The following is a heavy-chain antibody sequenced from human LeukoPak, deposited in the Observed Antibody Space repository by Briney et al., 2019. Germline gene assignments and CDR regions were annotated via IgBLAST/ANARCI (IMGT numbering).Heavy chain of an antibody. J-gene: IGHJ4*02. Sequence: SETLSLTCTVSGGSISSSSYYWGWIRQPPGKGLEWIGSIYYSGSTYYNPSLKSRVTISVDTSKNQFSLKLSSVTAADTAVYYCARVITMIETQSDYWGQGTLVTVSS. CDR3: ARVITMIETQSDY. D-gene: IGHD3-22*01. CDR1: GGSISSSSYY. CDR2: IYYSGST. V-gene: IGHV4-39*07.